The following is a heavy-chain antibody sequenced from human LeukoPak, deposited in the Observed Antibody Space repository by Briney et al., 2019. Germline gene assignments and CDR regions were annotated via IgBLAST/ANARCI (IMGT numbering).Heavy chain of an antibody. V-gene: IGHV4-59*12. CDR3: ASLGWLPDYYMDV. CDR1: GGSISSYY. D-gene: IGHD4-23*01. CDR2: IYHSGST. J-gene: IGHJ6*03. Sequence: SETLSLTCTVSGGSISSYYWSWIRQPPGKGLEWIGYIYHSGSTYYNPSLKSRVTISVDRSKNQFSLKLSSVTAADTAVYYCASLGWLPDYYMDVWGKGTTVTVSS.